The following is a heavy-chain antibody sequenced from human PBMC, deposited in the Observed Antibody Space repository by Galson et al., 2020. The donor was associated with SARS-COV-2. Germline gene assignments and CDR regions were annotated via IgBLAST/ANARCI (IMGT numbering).Heavy chain of an antibody. CDR2: VSWNSGFI. CDR3: TRGTYYYGSGTLRGWFDP. J-gene: IGHJ5*02. V-gene: IGHV3-9*01. D-gene: IGHD3-10*01. CDR1: GFTFNDYA. Sequence: GGSLRLSCAASGFTFNDYAMHWVRQAPGKGLEWVAGVSWNSGFIDYADSVKGRFTISRDNARNSMSLQMNNLRTEDTALYYCTRGTYYYGSGTLRGWFDPWGQGALVSVSS.